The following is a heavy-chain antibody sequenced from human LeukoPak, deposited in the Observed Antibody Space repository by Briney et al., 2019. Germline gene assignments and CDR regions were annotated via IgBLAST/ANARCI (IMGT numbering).Heavy chain of an antibody. V-gene: IGHV4-61*01. CDR3: AREGYSSSPGSDAFDI. CDR2: IYYSGST. CDR1: GYSISSGYF. Sequence: SETLSLTCTVSGYSISSGYFWGWMRQPPGKGLEWIGYIYYSGSTNYNPSLKSRVTISVDTSKNQFSLKLSSVTAADTAVYYCAREGYSSSPGSDAFDIWGQGTMVTVSS. D-gene: IGHD6-6*01. J-gene: IGHJ3*02.